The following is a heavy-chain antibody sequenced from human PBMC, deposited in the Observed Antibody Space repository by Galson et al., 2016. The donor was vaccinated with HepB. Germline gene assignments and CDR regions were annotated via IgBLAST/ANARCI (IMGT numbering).Heavy chain of an antibody. V-gene: IGHV4-30-2*01. CDR1: GGSVSSGGYS. CDR2: VYHSGTT. D-gene: IGHD2-21*01. CDR3: ARHSVDWYFDL. Sequence: LSLTCAVSGGSVSSGGYSWSWIRQPPGKGLEYIGYVYHSGTTYYNPSLKSRVTISLDRSKNQFSLMLSSVTAADTAVYYCARHSVDWYFDLWGRGSLVTVSS. J-gene: IGHJ2*01.